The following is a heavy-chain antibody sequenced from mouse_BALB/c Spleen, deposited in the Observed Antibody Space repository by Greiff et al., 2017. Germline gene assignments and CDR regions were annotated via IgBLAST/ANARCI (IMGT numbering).Heavy chain of an antibody. V-gene: IGHV5-6-5*01. CDR2: ISSGGST. Sequence: EVKVVESGGGLVKPGGSLKLSCAASGFTFSSYAMSWVRQTPEKRLEWVASISSGGSTYYPDSVKGRFTISRDNARNILYLQMSSLRSEDTAMYYGARGRDYGSPSWFAYWGQGTLVTVSA. CDR1: GFTFSSYA. CDR3: ARGRDYGSPSWFAY. J-gene: IGHJ3*01. D-gene: IGHD1-1*01.